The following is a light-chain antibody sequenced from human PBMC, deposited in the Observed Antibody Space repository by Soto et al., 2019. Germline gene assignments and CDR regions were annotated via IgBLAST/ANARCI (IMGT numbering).Light chain of an antibody. J-gene: IGKJ1*01. CDR3: QQYNTCSWT. Sequence: DIQMTQSPSTLSASVGDRVTITCRASQSISFWLAWYQQKPGKAPKLLIYRASSLESGVPSRFSGSGSGTDFTLTITSLQPDDFATYYCQQYNTCSWTFGQGTKVEIK. V-gene: IGKV1-5*03. CDR2: RAS. CDR1: QSISFW.